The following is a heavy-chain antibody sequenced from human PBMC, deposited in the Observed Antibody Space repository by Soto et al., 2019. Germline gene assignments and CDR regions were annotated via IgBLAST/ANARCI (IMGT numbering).Heavy chain of an antibody. D-gene: IGHD1-26*01. CDR2: SRNKAKSYST. J-gene: IGHJ5*02. V-gene: IGHV3-72*01. CDR3: STVEGA. CDR1: GLTFGDHY. Sequence: EVQLVESGGGLVQPGGSLTLSCAVSGLTFGDHYMEWVRQAPGKGLEWVARSRNKAKSYSTDFAASVKGRFTISRDESTNSLNLQMNSLMTEDTAVYYCSTVEGAWGQGTLVTVSS.